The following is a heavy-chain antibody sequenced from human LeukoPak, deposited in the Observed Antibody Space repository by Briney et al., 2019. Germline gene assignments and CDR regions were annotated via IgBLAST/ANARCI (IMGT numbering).Heavy chain of an antibody. Sequence: PGRSLRLSCAASGVIFSSCGMHWVRQAPGKGLEWVAVISYDGSNKCYADSVKGRFTISRDNSKNTLYLQMNSLRAEDTAVYYCAVYGSGSYYTTTFDYWGQGTLVTVSS. CDR1: GVIFSSCG. D-gene: IGHD3-10*01. V-gene: IGHV3-30*03. CDR2: ISYDGSNK. J-gene: IGHJ4*02. CDR3: AVYGSGSYYTTTFDY.